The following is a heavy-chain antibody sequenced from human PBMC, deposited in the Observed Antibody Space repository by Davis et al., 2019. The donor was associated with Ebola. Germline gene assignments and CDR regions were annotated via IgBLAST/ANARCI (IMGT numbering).Heavy chain of an antibody. J-gene: IGHJ4*02. Sequence: AASVKVSCKASGYTFTSYGISWVRQAPGQGLEWMGWISAYNGNTNYAQRFQDRVTMTTDTSTNTAYMEVRSLRSDDTAVYYCARDGSVAAIELDYWGQGTLVTVSS. CDR1: GYTFTSYG. D-gene: IGHD2-2*02. V-gene: IGHV1-18*01. CDR3: ARDGSVAAIELDY. CDR2: ISAYNGNT.